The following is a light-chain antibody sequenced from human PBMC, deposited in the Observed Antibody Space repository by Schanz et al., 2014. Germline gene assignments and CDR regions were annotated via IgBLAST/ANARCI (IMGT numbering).Light chain of an antibody. CDR1: SSDVGAYDF. CDR3: CSFTSDRTWV. J-gene: IGLJ3*02. CDR2: DVS. V-gene: IGLV2-14*01. Sequence: QSALTQPASVSGSPGQSITISCTGTSSDVGAYDFVSWYQQHPGKAPKLMISDVSNRPSGVSNRFSGSKSGNTASLTISGLQAEDEADYHCCSFTSDRTWVFGGGTKVTVL.